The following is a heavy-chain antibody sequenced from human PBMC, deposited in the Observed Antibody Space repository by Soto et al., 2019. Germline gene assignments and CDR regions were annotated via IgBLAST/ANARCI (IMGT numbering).Heavy chain of an antibody. D-gene: IGHD2-21*02. V-gene: IGHV1-69*02. CDR2: IIPILGIA. CDR3: ARYCGGDCQSYYYGMDV. Sequence: SVKVSCKASGGTFSTYTVSWVRQAPGQGLEWMGRIIPILGIANYAQKFQGRVTITADKSTSTAYMDLSSLRSEDTAVYYCARYCGGDCQSYYYGMDVWG. CDR1: GGTFSTYT. J-gene: IGHJ6*02.